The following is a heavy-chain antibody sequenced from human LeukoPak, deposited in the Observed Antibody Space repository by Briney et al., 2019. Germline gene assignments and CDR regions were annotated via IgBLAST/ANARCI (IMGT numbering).Heavy chain of an antibody. CDR1: GGSITRYY. D-gene: IGHD1-26*01. CDR3: ATGSDSATSDAFDI. V-gene: IGHV4-59*01. Sequence: SETLSLTCTVSGGSITRYYWTWIRQPPGKGLEGIGYIYYSGSTNYNPSLKSRVTIPVDTAKNQVSLNLNSVAAADTAVYYCATGSDSATSDAFDIWGQGTMVTVSS. CDR2: IYYSGST. J-gene: IGHJ3*02.